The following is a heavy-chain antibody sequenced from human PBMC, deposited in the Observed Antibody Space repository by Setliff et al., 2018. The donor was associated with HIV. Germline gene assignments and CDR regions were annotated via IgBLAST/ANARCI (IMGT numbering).Heavy chain of an antibody. CDR1: GYTFSSYG. V-gene: IGHV1-18*01. D-gene: IGHD6-6*01. Sequence: AASVKVSCKASGYTFSSYGISWERQAPGQGLEWLGWINSYDGNTNYEQKLQGRVTMTTHTSTTTAYMELRRLRSDDTAVYYFARCLYSSSSRGAFDICGQGTMVTVSS. J-gene: IGHJ3*02. CDR2: INSYDGNT. CDR3: ARCLYSSSSRGAFDI.